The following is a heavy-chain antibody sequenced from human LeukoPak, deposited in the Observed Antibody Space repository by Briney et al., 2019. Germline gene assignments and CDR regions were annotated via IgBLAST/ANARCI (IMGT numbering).Heavy chain of an antibody. J-gene: IGHJ5*02. CDR1: GDSLTSYY. Sequence: SEALSLACTVSGDSLTSYYWSWIRQPPGKGLEWVGYIYYSGSTNYNPSLKSRATISVDTSKNQFSLKQSSVTAADTAVYYCARGAYRSGGTCYGNWFDPWGQRTLVTVSS. V-gene: IGHV4-59*01. CDR3: ARGAYRSGGTCYGNWFDP. CDR2: IYYSGST. D-gene: IGHD2-15*01.